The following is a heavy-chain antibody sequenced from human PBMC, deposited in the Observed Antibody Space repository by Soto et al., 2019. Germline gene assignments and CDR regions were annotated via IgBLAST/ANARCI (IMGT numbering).Heavy chain of an antibody. CDR2: IYSNGGT. CDR3: AKRLVGATPRNDFDS. CDR1: GASINSNDFF. J-gene: IGHJ4*02. V-gene: IGHV4-39*01. Sequence: SETLSLTCSVSGASINSNDFFWGWIRQPPGRGLEWIGSIYSNGGTYYNPSLKSRVFISIDKSKNQFSLNVKSVTAADTAVYYFAKRLVGATPRNDFDSGGKGTLVTVSS. D-gene: IGHD1-26*01.